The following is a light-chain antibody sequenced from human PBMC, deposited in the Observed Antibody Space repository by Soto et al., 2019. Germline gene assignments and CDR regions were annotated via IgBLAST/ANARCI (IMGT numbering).Light chain of an antibody. CDR3: SSYSLITPYV. V-gene: IGLV2-23*02. CDR2: EVT. J-gene: IGLJ1*01. Sequence: QSVLTQPASVSGSPGQSVTISCTGTSRDVGKYNLVSWYQHFPGKAPKLMIFEVTKRPSGISDRFSGSKSGNTASLTISGLQAEDEVDYYCSSYSLITPYVFGTGTKVTVL. CDR1: SRDVGKYNL.